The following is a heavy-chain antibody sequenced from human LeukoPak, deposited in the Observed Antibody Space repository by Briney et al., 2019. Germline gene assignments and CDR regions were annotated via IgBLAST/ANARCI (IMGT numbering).Heavy chain of an antibody. CDR1: RFTFSSYG. V-gene: IGHV3-64D*08. Sequence: PGGSLRLSCSASRFTFSSYGMHWVRQAPGKGLEFVSGVDNTGGGTFQIDSVKGRFTISRDNSRNSLYLQMSSLRPEDTAVYYCVRGAYKSPMDAWGQGTTVTVSS. J-gene: IGHJ6*02. CDR2: VDNTGGGT. D-gene: IGHD1-14*01. CDR3: VRGAYKSPMDA.